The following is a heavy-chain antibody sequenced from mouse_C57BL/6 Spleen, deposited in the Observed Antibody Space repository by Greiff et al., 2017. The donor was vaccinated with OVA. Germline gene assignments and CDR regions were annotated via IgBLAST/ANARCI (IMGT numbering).Heavy chain of an antibody. V-gene: IGHV1-15*01. CDR3: TRSAVSAY. J-gene: IGHJ3*01. CDR2: IDPETGGT. Sequence: VQLQQSGAELVRPGASVTLSCKASGYTFTDYEMHWVKQTPVHGLEWIGAIDPETGGTAYNQKFKGKAILTADKSSSTAYMDLRSLTSEDSAVYYCTRSAVSAYWGQGTLVTVSA. CDR1: GYTFTDYE. D-gene: IGHD3-3*01.